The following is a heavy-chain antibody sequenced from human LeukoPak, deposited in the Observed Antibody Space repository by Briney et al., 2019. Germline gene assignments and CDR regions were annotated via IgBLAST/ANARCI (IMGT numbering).Heavy chain of an antibody. V-gene: IGHV3-33*01. J-gene: IGHJ4*02. CDR1: GFTFSSYG. CDR3: ARAGYSSGWSLDY. CDR2: IWYDGSNK. Sequence: GRSLRLSCAASGFTFSSYGMHWVRQAPGKGLEWVAVIWYDGSNKYYADSVKSPFTISRDNSKTTLYLQMNSLRAEDTAVYYCARAGYSSGWSLDYWGQGTLVTVSS. D-gene: IGHD6-19*01.